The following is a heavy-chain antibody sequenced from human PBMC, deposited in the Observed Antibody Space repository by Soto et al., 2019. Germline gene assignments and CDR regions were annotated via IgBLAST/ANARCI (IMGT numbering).Heavy chain of an antibody. V-gene: IGHV3-11*03. CDR2: ISSSSSYT. CDR3: ARSSPDYYDSSGYDY. CDR1: GFTFSDYY. Sequence: PGGSLRLSCAASGFTFSDYYMSWIRQAPGKGLEWVSYISSSSSYTNYADPVKGRFTISRDNANNSLYLQMNSLRAEDTAVYYCARSSPDYYDSSGYDYWGQGTLVTVSS. J-gene: IGHJ4*02. D-gene: IGHD3-22*01.